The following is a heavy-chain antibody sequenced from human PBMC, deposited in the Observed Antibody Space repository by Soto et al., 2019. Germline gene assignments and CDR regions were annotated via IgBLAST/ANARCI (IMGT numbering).Heavy chain of an antibody. J-gene: IGHJ4*02. CDR3: AKDLRGDSSGYRGVGY. V-gene: IGHV3-30*18. Sequence: QVQLVESGGGVVQPGRSLRLSCAASRFTFSSYGMHWVRQAPGKGLEWVAVISYDGSNKYYADSVKGRFTISRDNSKNTLYLQMNSLRAEDTAVYYCAKDLRGDSSGYRGVGYWGQGTLVTVSS. CDR2: ISYDGSNK. D-gene: IGHD3-22*01. CDR1: RFTFSSYG.